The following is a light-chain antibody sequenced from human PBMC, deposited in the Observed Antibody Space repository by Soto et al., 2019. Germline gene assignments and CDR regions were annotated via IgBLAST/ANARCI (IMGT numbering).Light chain of an antibody. J-gene: IGLJ2*01. V-gene: IGLV2-8*01. CDR2: EVY. CDR1: SSDVGGYNY. Sequence: QSAPTQPPSASGSPGQSVTFSCNVTSSDVGGYNYVSWYQQYPGKAPKLMIYEVYKRHSGVPDRFSGSKSGNTASLTVSGLQPEDEADYYCSAYAGSSTWVFGGGTKLTVL. CDR3: SAYAGSSTWV.